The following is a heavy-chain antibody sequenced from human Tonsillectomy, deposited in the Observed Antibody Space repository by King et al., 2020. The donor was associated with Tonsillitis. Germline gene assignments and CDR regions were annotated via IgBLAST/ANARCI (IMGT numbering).Heavy chain of an antibody. CDR1: GYTFTNYG. CDR3: ARDFSYYDRSSYYYKVSDY. J-gene: IGHJ4*02. Sequence: QLVQSGAEVKKPGASVKVSCKASGYTFTNYGISWVRQAPGQGLEWMGWISAYNGNTNYAQKLQGRVTMTTDTSTSTAYMELRSLRSDDTAVYYCARDFSYYDRSSYYYKVSDYWGQGTLVTVSS. CDR2: ISAYNGNT. D-gene: IGHD3-22*01. V-gene: IGHV1-18*04.